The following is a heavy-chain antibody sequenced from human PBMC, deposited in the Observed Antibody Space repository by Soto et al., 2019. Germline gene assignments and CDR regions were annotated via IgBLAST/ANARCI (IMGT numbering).Heavy chain of an antibody. CDR1: GGSISSGDYY. CDR2: IYYSGST. V-gene: IGHV4-30-4*01. J-gene: IGHJ4*02. D-gene: IGHD3-10*01. CDR3: ARRLLLWFGEAARDYFDY. Sequence: SLTCTVSGGSISSGDYYWSWIRQPPGKGLEWIGYIYYSGSTYYNPSLKSRVTISVDTSKNQFSLKLSSVTAADTAVYYCARRLLLWFGEAARDYFDYWGQGTLVTVSS.